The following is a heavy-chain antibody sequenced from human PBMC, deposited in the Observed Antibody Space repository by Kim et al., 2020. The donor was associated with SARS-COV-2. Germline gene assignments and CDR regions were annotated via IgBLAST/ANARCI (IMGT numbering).Heavy chain of an antibody. CDR1: GFTFSSYW. J-gene: IGHJ6*02. D-gene: IGHD6-6*01. Sequence: GGSLRLSCAASGFTFSSYWMSWVRQAPGKGLECVANIKQDGIEKYYVDSVKGRFTISRDNAKNSLYLQMNSLRAEDTAVYYCAITPAARGYCYYGMEVGGRGTTVNVSS. CDR2: IKQDGIEK. V-gene: IGHV3-7*01. CDR3: AITPAARGYCYYGMEV.